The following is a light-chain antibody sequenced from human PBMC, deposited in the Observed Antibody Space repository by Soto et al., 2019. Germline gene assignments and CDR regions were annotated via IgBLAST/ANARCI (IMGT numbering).Light chain of an antibody. CDR2: GAS. CDR3: QQFDNWPRT. Sequence: EVVMTQSPATLSVSPGERATLSCRASQSVGSNFAWYQQKPGQAPRLLIHGASTRATGIPARFSGSGSGTEFTLTISSLQSEDFAVYYCQQFDNWPRTFGQGTKLEIK. V-gene: IGKV3-15*01. CDR1: QSVGSN. J-gene: IGKJ2*02.